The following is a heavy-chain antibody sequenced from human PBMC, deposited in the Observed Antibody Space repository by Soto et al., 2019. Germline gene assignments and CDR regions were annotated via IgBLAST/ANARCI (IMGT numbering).Heavy chain of an antibody. D-gene: IGHD2-15*01. CDR1: GYSFTSYW. CDR3: AREAPYCSGGSCYYPH. J-gene: IGHJ1*01. V-gene: IGHV5-51*01. CDR2: IYPGDSDT. Sequence: PGESLKISCKGSGYSFTSYWIGWVRQMPGKGLEWMGIIYPGDSDTRYSPSFQGQVTISADKSISTAYLQWSSLKASDTAMYYCAREAPYCSGGSCYYPHWDQGTLVTVSS.